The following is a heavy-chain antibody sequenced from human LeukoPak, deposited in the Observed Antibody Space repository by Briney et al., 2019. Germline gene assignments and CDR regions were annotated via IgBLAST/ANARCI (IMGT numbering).Heavy chain of an antibody. Sequence: SSETLSLTCTVSGVSITSYYWSWIRQPPGKGLEWVGYIFYIGSPNYNPSLQSRVTISVDTSKNQFSLRLSSVTAADTAVYYCAREGSRRGHFDDWGQGTRVTVSS. CDR3: AREGSRRGHFDD. CDR1: GVSITSYY. V-gene: IGHV4-59*12. D-gene: IGHD1-26*01. CDR2: IFYIGSP. J-gene: IGHJ4*02.